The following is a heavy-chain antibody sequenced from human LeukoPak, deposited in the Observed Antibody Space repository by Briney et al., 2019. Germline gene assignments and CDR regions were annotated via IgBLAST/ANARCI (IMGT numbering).Heavy chain of an antibody. V-gene: IGHV3-74*01. J-gene: IGHJ4*02. D-gene: IGHD4-17*01. CDR1: GFTFGSYW. CDR2: INSDGSST. CDR3: ARDTDTVTTILDY. Sequence: GGSLRLSCAASGFTFGSYWMHWVRQVPGKGLVWVSRINSDGSSTTYADSVKGRFTISRDNAKNTLYLQMNSLRAEDTAVYYCARDTDTVTTILDYWGQGTLVTVSS.